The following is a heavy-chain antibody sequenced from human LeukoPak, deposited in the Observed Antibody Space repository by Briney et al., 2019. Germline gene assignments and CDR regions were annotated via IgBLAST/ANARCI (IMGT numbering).Heavy chain of an antibody. CDR3: ATQILLRHYY. CDR1: GGSISSSNYY. J-gene: IGHJ4*02. CDR2: TFYSSST. D-gene: IGHD3-22*01. Sequence: SETLSLTCTVSGGSISSSNYYWGWIRQPPGKGLEWNVSTFYSSSTYYNLSLQSRVTISVDTSNNELSLKLRCVTAADTAVYYCATQILLRHYYWGQGTLVTVSS. V-gene: IGHV4-39*01.